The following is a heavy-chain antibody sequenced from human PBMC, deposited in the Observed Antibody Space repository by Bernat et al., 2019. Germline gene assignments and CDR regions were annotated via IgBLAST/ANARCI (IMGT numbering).Heavy chain of an antibody. D-gene: IGHD6-13*01. CDR1: GFTFSSYA. J-gene: IGHJ6*02. Sequence: EVQLLESGGGLVQPGGSLRLSCAASGFTFSSYAMSWVRQAPGKGLEWVLVISGSCGSTYYAGSVKGRFTISKDNAKNTLYLQMNSLGAEDTAVYCCAEGVGQQLVRGSYYCYGMDVWGQGTTVTVSS. CDR2: ISGSCGST. CDR3: AEGVGQQLVRGSYYCYGMDV. V-gene: IGHV3-23*01.